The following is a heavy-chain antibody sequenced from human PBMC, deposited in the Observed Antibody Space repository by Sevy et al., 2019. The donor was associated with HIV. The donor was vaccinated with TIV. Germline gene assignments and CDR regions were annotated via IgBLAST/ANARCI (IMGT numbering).Heavy chain of an antibody. CDR2: IRSKAYGGTT. V-gene: IGHV3-49*03. CDR3: TKDYSSSWFSTPTRNVNAFDI. J-gene: IGHJ3*02. D-gene: IGHD6-13*01. Sequence: GGSLRLSCTASGFTFGDYAMSWFRQAPGKGLEWVGFIRSKAYGGTTEDAASVKGRFTIPRADSKGIAYLQMNSLKTKDTVVYYGTKDYSSSWFSTPTRNVNAFDIWGQGTMVTVSS. CDR1: GFTFGDYA.